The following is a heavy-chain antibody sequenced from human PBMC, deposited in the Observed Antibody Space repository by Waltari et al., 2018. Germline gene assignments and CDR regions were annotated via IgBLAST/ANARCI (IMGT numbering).Heavy chain of an antibody. CDR1: GGSISSSSYY. D-gene: IGHD3-9*01. CDR3: ARRYYDIMSDP. V-gene: IGHV4-39*07. J-gene: IGHJ5*02. Sequence: QLQLQESGPGLVKPSETLSLTCTVSGGSISSSSYYWGWIRQPPGKGLEWIGSIYYSGITYDNPARKRRVTISVDTSKNQFSLKLSSVTAADTAVYYCARRYYDIMSDPWGQGTLVTVSS. CDR2: IYYSGIT.